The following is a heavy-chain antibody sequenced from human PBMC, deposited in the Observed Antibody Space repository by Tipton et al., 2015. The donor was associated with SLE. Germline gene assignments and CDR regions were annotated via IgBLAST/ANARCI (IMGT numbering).Heavy chain of an antibody. CDR3: SSPGGSSGSFDAFDI. CDR2: ISYSGST. CDR1: GGSISRSTFY. J-gene: IGHJ3*02. Sequence: TLSLTCTVSGGSISRSTFYWGWIRQPPGKGLEWLGSISYSGSTYYHPSLKSRATISEDTSNNEFSLMLTSVTAANTAIYCCSSPGGSSGSFDAFDIGGQGTMVTVSA. V-gene: IGHV4-39*07. D-gene: IGHD3-10*01.